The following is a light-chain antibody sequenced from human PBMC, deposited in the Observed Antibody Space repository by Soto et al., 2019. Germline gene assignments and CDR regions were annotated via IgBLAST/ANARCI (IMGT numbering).Light chain of an antibody. V-gene: IGKV3-15*01. J-gene: IGKJ4*01. Sequence: EIVMTQSPATLSVSPGERATLSCRASQSVGNNLAWYQQKPGQAPRLLIYGASTRATGVPATFSGSGSGTEFTLTISSLQSEDFAVYYCQQYNVGPLTFGGGTKVENK. CDR2: GAS. CDR1: QSVGNN. CDR3: QQYNVGPLT.